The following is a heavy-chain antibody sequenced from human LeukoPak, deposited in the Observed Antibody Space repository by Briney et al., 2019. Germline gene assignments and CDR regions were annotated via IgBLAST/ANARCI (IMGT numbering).Heavy chain of an antibody. Sequence: GGSLRLSCAASGFTLNYFWMHWVRQVPGKGPVWVSGINHDGTATYYADSVKGRFTISRDNAKNTVYLQMNGLRAEDTSVYFCATVSEYWGQGTLVTVSS. V-gene: IGHV3-74*01. CDR1: GFTLNYFW. CDR2: INHDGTAT. CDR3: ATVSEY. J-gene: IGHJ4*02.